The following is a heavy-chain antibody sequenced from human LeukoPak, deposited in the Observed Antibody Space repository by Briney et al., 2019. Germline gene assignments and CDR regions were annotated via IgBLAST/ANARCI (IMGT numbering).Heavy chain of an antibody. Sequence: QPGRSLRLSCAASGFTFSSYGMHWVRQAPGKGLEWVAVISYDGSNKYYADSVKGRFTISRDNSKNTLYLQMNSLRAEDTAVYYCAGSGSYYFDYWGQGTLVTVSS. J-gene: IGHJ4*02. CDR1: GFTFSSYG. CDR2: ISYDGSNK. CDR3: AGSGSYYFDY. D-gene: IGHD5-12*01. V-gene: IGHV3-30*03.